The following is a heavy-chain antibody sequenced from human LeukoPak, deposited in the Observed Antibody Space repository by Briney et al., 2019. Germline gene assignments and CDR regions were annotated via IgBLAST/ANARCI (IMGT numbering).Heavy chain of an antibody. CDR1: GFAFSSYS. CDR3: AAPITETTFRWFNY. CDR2: IKQDGSEK. D-gene: IGHD1-7*01. Sequence: GGSLRLSCAASGFAFSSYSMNWVRQAPGKGLEWVANIKQDGSEKYYVDSVKGRFTISRDNAKNSLYLQMNSLRAEDTAVYYCAAPITETTFRWFNYWGQGTLVTVSS. V-gene: IGHV3-7*01. J-gene: IGHJ4*02.